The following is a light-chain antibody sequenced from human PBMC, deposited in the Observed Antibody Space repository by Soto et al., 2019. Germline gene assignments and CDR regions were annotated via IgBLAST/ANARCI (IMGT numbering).Light chain of an antibody. CDR1: SSDVGGYNY. J-gene: IGLJ1*01. CDR3: SSYTSASTLLYL. V-gene: IGLV2-14*01. Sequence: QSALTQPASVSGSPGQSITISCTGTSSDVGGYNYVSWYQQHPGIAPKLLIYGVTNRPSGVSTRFSGSKSGNTASLTISGLQAEDEAYHHCSSYTSASTLLYLFGTGTKLTVL. CDR2: GVT.